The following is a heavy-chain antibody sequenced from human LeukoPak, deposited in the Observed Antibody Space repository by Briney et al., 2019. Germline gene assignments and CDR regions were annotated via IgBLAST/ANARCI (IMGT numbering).Heavy chain of an antibody. CDR2: IYSGGST. Sequence: GGSLRLSCAASGFTVSNNYMTWVRQAPGKGLEWVSLIYSGGSTYYADSVKGRFTISRDNSKNTVYLQMNSLRAEDTAVYYCARNIPVTRWGYWGRGTLVTVSS. CDR1: GFTVSNNY. D-gene: IGHD2-21*01. J-gene: IGHJ4*02. V-gene: IGHV3-66*01. CDR3: ARNIPVTRWGY.